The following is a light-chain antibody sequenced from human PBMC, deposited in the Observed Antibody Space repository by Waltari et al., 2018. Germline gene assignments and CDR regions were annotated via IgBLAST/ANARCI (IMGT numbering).Light chain of an antibody. J-gene: IGKJ4*01. Sequence: DIQMTQSPSTLSASVGDRVTITCRASQSIGSSLAWYQHKPGKAPKVVIYDASSLESWVPSRFSGSGSGTEFTLTISSLQPDDFATYYCQQCNSYLLTFGGGTKVEIK. CDR1: QSIGSS. V-gene: IGKV1-5*03. CDR2: DAS. CDR3: QQCNSYLLT.